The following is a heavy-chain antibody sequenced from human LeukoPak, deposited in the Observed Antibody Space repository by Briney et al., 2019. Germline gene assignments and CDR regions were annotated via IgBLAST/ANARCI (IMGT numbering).Heavy chain of an antibody. CDR1: GLTFSSYS. CDR2: ISSGGGGT. D-gene: IGHD6-19*01. CDR3: ARARSSGWGIDS. Sequence: GGSLRLSCAASGLTFSSYSMKWVRQAPGKGLEWISYISSGGGGTYYADSVKGRFPISRDNAKHSLYLQMNSLRDEDTAVYFCARARSSGWGIDSWGQGTLVTVSS. V-gene: IGHV3-48*02. J-gene: IGHJ4*02.